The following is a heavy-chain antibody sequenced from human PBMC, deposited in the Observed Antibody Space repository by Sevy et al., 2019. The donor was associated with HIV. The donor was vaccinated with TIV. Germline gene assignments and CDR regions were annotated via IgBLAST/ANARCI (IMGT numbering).Heavy chain of an antibody. CDR1: GFTFSSYA. D-gene: IGHD6-19*01. J-gene: IGHJ4*02. CDR2: ISSTGSIT. Sequence: GGSLRLSCAASGFTFSSYAMSWVRQAPGKGLEWVSPISSTGSITYYADSVRGRFTISRDNSNNILYLQMNSLRAEDTAVYFCAKGSHNTGWFPDYWGQGTLVTVS. V-gene: IGHV3-23*01. CDR3: AKGSHNTGWFPDY.